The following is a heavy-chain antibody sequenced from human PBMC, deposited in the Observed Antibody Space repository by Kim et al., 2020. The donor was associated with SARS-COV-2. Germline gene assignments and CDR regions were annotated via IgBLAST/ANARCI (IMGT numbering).Heavy chain of an antibody. CDR2: SRNKGNSYST. D-gene: IGHD4-17*01. Sequence: GGSLRLSCAASGFILSDYYIDWVRQAPGKGLEWAGRSRNKGNSYSTEYAASVEGRFTISRDDSDNSLYLQMNSLKTEDTAVYYCARGPDYGDYCLDYWGQGTLVTVSS. V-gene: IGHV3-72*01. CDR3: ARGPDYGDYCLDY. J-gene: IGHJ4*02. CDR1: GFILSDYY.